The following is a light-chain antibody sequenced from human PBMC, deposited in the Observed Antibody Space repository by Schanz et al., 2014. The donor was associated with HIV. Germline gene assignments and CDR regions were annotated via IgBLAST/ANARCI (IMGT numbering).Light chain of an antibody. J-gene: IGLJ3*02. CDR3: SSYTSSSTLV. Sequence: QSALTQPPSASGSPGQSVTISCTGTRSDIGNHDFVSWYQQHPGKAPKLMIYEVTKRPSGVPDRFSGFKSGDTASLTVSGLQAEDEADYYCSSYTSSSTLVFGGGTKLTVL. CDR2: EVT. V-gene: IGLV2-8*01. CDR1: RSDIGNHDF.